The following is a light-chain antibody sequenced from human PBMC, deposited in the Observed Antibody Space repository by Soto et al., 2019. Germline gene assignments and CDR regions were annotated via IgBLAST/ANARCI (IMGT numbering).Light chain of an antibody. J-gene: IGLJ3*02. CDR3: RSDAGSNTPL. Sequence: QSALTQPPSASGSPGQSVTISCTGTSSDVGGYNYVSWYQQHPGKAPKLMIYEVSKRPSGVPDRFSGSKSGNTASLTVSGLQAEDEADYYCRSDAGSNTPLFGGGTKLTVL. CDR2: EVS. V-gene: IGLV2-8*01. CDR1: SSDVGGYNY.